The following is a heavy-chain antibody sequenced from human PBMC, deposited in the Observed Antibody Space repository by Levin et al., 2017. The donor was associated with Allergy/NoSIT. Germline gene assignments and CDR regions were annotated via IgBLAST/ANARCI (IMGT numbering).Heavy chain of an antibody. CDR2: IYSGGST. V-gene: IGHV3-53*01. J-gene: IGHJ3*02. Sequence: GGSLRLSCAASGFTVSSNYMSWVRQAPGKGLEWVSVIYSGGSTYYADSVKGRFTISRDNSKNTLYLQMNSLRAEDTAVYYCYSIQLWPDAFDIWGQGTMVTVSS. CDR3: YSIQLWPDAFDI. D-gene: IGHD5-18*01. CDR1: GFTVSSNY.